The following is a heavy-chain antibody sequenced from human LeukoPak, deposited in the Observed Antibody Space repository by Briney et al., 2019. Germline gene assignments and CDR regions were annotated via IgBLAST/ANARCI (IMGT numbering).Heavy chain of an antibody. CDR1: GFTFSSYA. J-gene: IGHJ5*02. V-gene: IGHV3-23*01. D-gene: IGHD5-18*01. Sequence: GSLRLSCAASGFTFSSYAMSWVRQAPGKGLEWVSAISGSGGSTYYADSVKGRFTISRDNSKNTLYLQMNSLRAEDTAVYYCARDISYGNANWFDPWGQGTLVTVSS. CDR2: ISGSGGST. CDR3: ARDISYGNANWFDP.